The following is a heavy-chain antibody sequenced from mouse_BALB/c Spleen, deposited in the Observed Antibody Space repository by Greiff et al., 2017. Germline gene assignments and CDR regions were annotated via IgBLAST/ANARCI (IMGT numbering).Heavy chain of an antibody. Sequence: VKLVESGAELVRPGSSVKISCKASGYAFSSYWMNWVKQRPGQGLEWIGQIYPGDGDTNYNGKFKGKATLTADKSSSTAYMQLSSLTSEDSAVYFCARSDYDYWGQGTTLTVSS. D-gene: IGHD2-4*01. J-gene: IGHJ2*01. CDR2: IYPGDGDT. CDR1: GYAFSSYW. V-gene: IGHV1-80*01. CDR3: ARSDYDY.